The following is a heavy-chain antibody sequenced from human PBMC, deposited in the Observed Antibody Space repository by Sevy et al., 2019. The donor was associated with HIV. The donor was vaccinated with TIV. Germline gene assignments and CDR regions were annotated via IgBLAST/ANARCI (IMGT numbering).Heavy chain of an antibody. CDR2: ISVSNVNT. J-gene: IGHJ6*02. CDR3: ARFYSSGWYELTDGYYYGMDV. D-gene: IGHD6-19*01. V-gene: IGHV1-18*01. Sequence: ASVKVSCKASGYTFTSYVFTWVRQPPGQGLDGMGWISVSNVNTNNARRLQGRVTMTTDTSTSTAYMELRSLRSDEPAVYYCARFYSSGWYELTDGYYYGMDVWGQGTTVTVSS. CDR1: GYTFTSYV.